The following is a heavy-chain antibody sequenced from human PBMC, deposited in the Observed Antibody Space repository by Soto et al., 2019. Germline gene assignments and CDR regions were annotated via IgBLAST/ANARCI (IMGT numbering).Heavy chain of an antibody. Sequence: EVQLLESGGGLVQPGESLRLSCAASGFTFSSYAMSWVRQAPGKGLEWVSVISGSDDSTYYADSVKGRFTISRDKSQNTLYLQMNSLRAEDTAVYYCAKRIRSSPFDYCGQGTLVTVSS. CDR3: AKRIRSSPFDY. D-gene: IGHD6-6*01. CDR2: ISGSDDST. V-gene: IGHV3-23*01. J-gene: IGHJ4*02. CDR1: GFTFSSYA.